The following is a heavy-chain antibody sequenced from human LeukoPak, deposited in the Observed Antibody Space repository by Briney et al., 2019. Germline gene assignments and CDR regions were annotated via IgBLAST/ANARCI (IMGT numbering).Heavy chain of an antibody. CDR2: MNPNSGNT. CDR3: ARKAPAAAGTDY. V-gene: IGHV1-8*03. CDR1: GYTFTSYD. D-gene: IGHD6-13*01. J-gene: IGHJ4*02. Sequence: ASVKVSCKASGYTFTSYDINWVRQATGQGLEWMGWMNPNSGNTGYAQKFQGRVTITRNTSISTAYMELSSLRSEDTAVYYCARKAPAAAGTDYWGQGTLVTVSS.